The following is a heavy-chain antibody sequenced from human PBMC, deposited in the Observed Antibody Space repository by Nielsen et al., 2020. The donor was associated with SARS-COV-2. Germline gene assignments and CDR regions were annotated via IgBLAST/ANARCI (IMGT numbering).Heavy chain of an antibody. CDR2: IWYDGSNK. J-gene: IGHJ4*02. CDR1: GFTFSSYG. V-gene: IGHV3-33*01. Sequence: GESLKISCAASGFTFSSYGMHWVRQAPGKGLEWVAVIWYDGSNKYYADSVKGRFTISRDNAKNSLYLQMNSLRAEDTAVYYCARQVRYCSSTSCPTDYWGQGTLVTVSS. D-gene: IGHD2-2*01. CDR3: ARQVRYCSSTSCPTDY.